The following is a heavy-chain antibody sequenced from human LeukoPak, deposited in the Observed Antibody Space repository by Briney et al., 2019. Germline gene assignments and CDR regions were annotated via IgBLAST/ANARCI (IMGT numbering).Heavy chain of an antibody. CDR1: GYIFSDYY. CDR3: ARGEEAGTSPFDF. CDR2: INPKSGAA. D-gene: IGHD3-16*01. V-gene: IGHV1-2*02. Sequence: ASVKVSCKASGYIFSDYYMHWVRQAPGQGLEWLGWINPKSGAADYAQQFRGRVTMTRDTSINTDYMEMKRVTSDDTAVYYCARGEEAGTSPFDFWGQGSLV. J-gene: IGHJ4*02.